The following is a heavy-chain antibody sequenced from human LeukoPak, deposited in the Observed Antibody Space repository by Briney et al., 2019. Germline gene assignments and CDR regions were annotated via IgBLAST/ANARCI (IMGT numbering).Heavy chain of an antibody. Sequence: GGSLRLSYAASGFTFSNYWMTWVRQAPGKGLEWVANIKQDVSEKYYVDSVKGRFTISRDNAKNSLYLQMNSLRAEDTAVYYCARDDDDTISYGMDVWGQGTTVTVSS. D-gene: IGHD3-3*01. CDR1: GFTFSNYW. CDR3: ARDDDDTISYGMDV. CDR2: IKQDVSEK. V-gene: IGHV3-7*01. J-gene: IGHJ6*02.